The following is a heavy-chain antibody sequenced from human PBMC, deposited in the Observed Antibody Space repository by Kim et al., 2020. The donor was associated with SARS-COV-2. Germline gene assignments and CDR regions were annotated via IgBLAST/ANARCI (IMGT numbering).Heavy chain of an antibody. CDR1: GYTFTSFA. J-gene: IGHJ6*02. V-gene: IGHV7-4-1*02. Sequence: ASVKVSCKASGYTFTSFAMNWVRQAPGQGLEWMGWINTNTGNPTYAQGFTGRFVFSLDTSVSTAYLQISSLKAEDTAVYYCAREHFIAVAGISWDYGMDVWGQGTTVTVSS. D-gene: IGHD6-19*01. CDR2: INTNTGNP. CDR3: AREHFIAVAGISWDYGMDV.